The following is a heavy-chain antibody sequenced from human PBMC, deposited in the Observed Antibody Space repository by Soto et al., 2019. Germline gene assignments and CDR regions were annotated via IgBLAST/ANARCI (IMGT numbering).Heavy chain of an antibody. D-gene: IGHD7-27*01. CDR2: ISYDGSNK. CDR1: GFTFSSYA. V-gene: IGHV3-30-3*01. CDR3: ARDRRVVMETGAFDI. Sequence: QVQLVESGGGVVQPGRSLRLSCAASGFTFSSYAMHWVRQAPGKGLEWVAVISYDGSNKYYADSVKGRLTISRDNSKNTLSLQMNSLRAEDTAVYYCARDRRVVMETGAFDIWGQGTMVTVSS. J-gene: IGHJ3*02.